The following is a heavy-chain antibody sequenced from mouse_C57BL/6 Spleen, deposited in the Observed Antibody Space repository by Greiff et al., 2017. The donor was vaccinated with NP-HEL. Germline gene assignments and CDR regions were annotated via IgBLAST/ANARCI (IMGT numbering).Heavy chain of an antibody. CDR3: ARAGLGYYSDSYYAMDY. Sequence: EVKLVESGGGLVQPGGSLKLSCAASGFTFSDYYMYWVRQTPEKRLEWVAYISNGGGSTYYPDTVKGRFTISRDNAKNTLYLQMSRLKSEDTAMYYCARAGLGYYSDSYYAMDYWGQGTSVTVSS. D-gene: IGHD2-12*01. V-gene: IGHV5-12*01. CDR1: GFTFSDYY. CDR2: ISNGGGST. J-gene: IGHJ4*01.